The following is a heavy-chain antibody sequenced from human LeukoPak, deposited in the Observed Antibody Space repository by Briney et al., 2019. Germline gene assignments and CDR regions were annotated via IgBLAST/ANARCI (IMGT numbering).Heavy chain of an antibody. CDR2: VSGSGNST. D-gene: IGHD2-2*01. Sequence: HPGGSLRLSCAASGLTFRSYAMTWVRQAPGKGLEWVSAVSGSGNSTHYADSVRGRFTISRDNSKNTLYLQMNSLRGEDTALYYCAKGPRCTSTSCYSMGAFDFWGQGTMVTVSS. CDR1: GLTFRSYA. V-gene: IGHV3-23*01. J-gene: IGHJ3*01. CDR3: AKGPRCTSTSCYSMGAFDF.